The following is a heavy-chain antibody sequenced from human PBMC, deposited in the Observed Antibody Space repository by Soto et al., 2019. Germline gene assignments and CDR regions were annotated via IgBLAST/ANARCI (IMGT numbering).Heavy chain of an antibody. V-gene: IGHV1-2*04. CDR1: GYTFTGYY. CDR3: ARGSVLRYFDWLTGNGMDV. J-gene: IGHJ6*02. Sequence: RASVKVSCKASGYTFTGYYMHWVRQAPGQGLEWMGWINPNSGGTNYAQKFQGWVTMTRDTSISTAYMELSRLRSDDTAVYYCARGSVLRYFDWLTGNGMDVWGQGTTVTVSS. CDR2: INPNSGGT. D-gene: IGHD3-9*01.